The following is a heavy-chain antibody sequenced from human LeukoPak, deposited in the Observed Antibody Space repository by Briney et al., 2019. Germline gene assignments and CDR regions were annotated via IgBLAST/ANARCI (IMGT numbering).Heavy chain of an antibody. CDR1: GFTVSSNY. D-gene: IGHD6-19*01. CDR2: IYSGGST. J-gene: IGHJ4*02. CDR3: ARDISSGWYGGFDY. Sequence: PGGSLRLSCAASGFTVSSNYMSWVRQAPGKGLEWGSVIYSGGSTYYAASVKGRFTISRDNSKNTLYLQMNSLRAEDTAVYYCARDISSGWYGGFDYWGQGTLVTVSS. V-gene: IGHV3-53*01.